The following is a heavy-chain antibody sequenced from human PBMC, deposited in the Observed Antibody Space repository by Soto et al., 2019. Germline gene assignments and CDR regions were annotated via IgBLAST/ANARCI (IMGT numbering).Heavy chain of an antibody. Sequence: PGGSLRLSCAASGFTFSRYGMNWLRQAPGKGLEWVASISSSTSYVYYADSVKGRFSTSRDNAKNTVSLQMNTLRAEDTAVYYCAREDSIIIPAVSDFWGQGTLVTVSS. CDR2: ISSSTSYV. V-gene: IGHV3-21*04. J-gene: IGHJ4*02. D-gene: IGHD2-2*01. CDR3: AREDSIIIPAVSDF. CDR1: GFTFSRYG.